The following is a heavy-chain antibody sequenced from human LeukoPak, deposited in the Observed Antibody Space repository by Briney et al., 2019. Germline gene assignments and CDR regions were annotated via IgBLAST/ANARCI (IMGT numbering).Heavy chain of an antibody. CDR1: GGSFSGYS. D-gene: IGHD2-2*01. J-gene: IGHJ4*02. CDR3: ARTYCSSTSCPWYY. Sequence: SETLSLTCAVYGGSFSGYSWSWIRQPPGKGLEWIGEINHSGSTNYNPSLKSRVTISVDTSKNQFSLKLSSVTAADTAVYYSARTYCSSTSCPWYYWGQGTLVTVSS. CDR2: INHSGST. V-gene: IGHV4-34*01.